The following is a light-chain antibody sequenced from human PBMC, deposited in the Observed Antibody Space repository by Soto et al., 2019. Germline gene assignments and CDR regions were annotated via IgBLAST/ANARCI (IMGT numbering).Light chain of an antibody. CDR2: DVT. Sequence: QSVLTQPRSVSGSPGQSVTISCTGTSSDVGDYNYVSWYQQHPGKVPKLMIYDVTKRPSGVPDRFSGSKSGNPASLTISGLQAEGEADYYCSSYAGAYSFGVVFGGGTKLTVL. CDR1: SSDVGDYNY. CDR3: SSYAGAYSFGVV. J-gene: IGLJ3*02. V-gene: IGLV2-11*01.